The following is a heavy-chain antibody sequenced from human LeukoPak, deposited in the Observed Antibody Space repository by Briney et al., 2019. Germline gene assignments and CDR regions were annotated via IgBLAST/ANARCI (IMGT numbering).Heavy chain of an antibody. CDR1: GGSFSGYY. J-gene: IGHJ4*02. CDR2: INHSGST. V-gene: IGHV4-34*01. CDR3: ARGLYSSSSY. Sequence: PSGTLSLTCAVYGGSFSGYYWSWIRQPPGKGLEWIGGINHSGSTNYNPSLKSRVTISVDTSKNQFSLKLSSVTAADTAVYCCARGLYSSSSYWGQGTLVTVSS. D-gene: IGHD6-13*01.